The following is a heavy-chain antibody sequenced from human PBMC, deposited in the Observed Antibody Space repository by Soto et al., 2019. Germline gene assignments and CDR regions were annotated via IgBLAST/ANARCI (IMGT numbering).Heavy chain of an antibody. CDR3: ARDDYARAFDI. J-gene: IGHJ3*02. CDR1: GFTFSSYA. CDR2: ISYDGSNK. D-gene: IGHD3-22*01. V-gene: IGHV3-30-3*01. Sequence: QVQLVESGGGVVQPGRSLRLSCAASGFTFSSYAMHWVRQAPGKGLEWVAVISYDGSNKYYADSVKGRFTISRDNSKNTLYLQMNSLRAEDTAVYYCARDDYARAFDIWGQGTMVTVSS.